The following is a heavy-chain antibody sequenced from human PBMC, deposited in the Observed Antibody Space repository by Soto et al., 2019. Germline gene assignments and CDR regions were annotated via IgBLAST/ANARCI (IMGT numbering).Heavy chain of an antibody. D-gene: IGHD2-2*01. Sequence: LRLSCAAYGFTFSSYAMHWFRQAPGKGLEWVAVISYDGSNKYYADSVKGRFTISRDNSKNTLYLQMNSLRAEDTAVYYCARDPRRWTTSGDXWGQGTLVTVSX. CDR2: ISYDGSNK. CDR1: GFTFSSYA. V-gene: IGHV3-30-3*01. J-gene: IGHJ4*02. CDR3: ARDPRRWTTSGDX.